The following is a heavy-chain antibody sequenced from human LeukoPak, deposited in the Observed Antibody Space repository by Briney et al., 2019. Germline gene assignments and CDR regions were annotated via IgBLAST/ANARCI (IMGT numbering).Heavy chain of an antibody. CDR1: GYTFTSYG. J-gene: IGHJ4*02. V-gene: IGHV1-18*01. CDR2: ISAYNGNT. D-gene: IGHD6-19*01. Sequence: GASVKVSCKASGYTFTSYGINWVRQAPGQELEWMGWISAYNGNTNYAQKLQDRVTMTTDTSTSTAYMELRSLRSDDTAIYYCARMMSIPVAGHRPLFDYWGQGTLVTVSS. CDR3: ARMMSIPVAGHRPLFDY.